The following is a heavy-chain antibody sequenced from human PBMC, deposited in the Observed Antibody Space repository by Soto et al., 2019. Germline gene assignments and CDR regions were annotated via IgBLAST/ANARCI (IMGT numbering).Heavy chain of an antibody. CDR2: IYYSGST. V-gene: IGHV4-31*03. CDR1: GGSISSGGYY. Sequence: QVQLQESGPGLVKPSQTLSLTCTVSGGSISSGGYYWSWIRQHPGKGLELIGYIYYSGSTYYNPSLKSRVTISVDTSKNQFSLKLSSVTAADTAVYYCARDGSSGWYFDYWGQGTLVTVSS. CDR3: ARDGSSGWYFDY. J-gene: IGHJ4*02. D-gene: IGHD6-19*01.